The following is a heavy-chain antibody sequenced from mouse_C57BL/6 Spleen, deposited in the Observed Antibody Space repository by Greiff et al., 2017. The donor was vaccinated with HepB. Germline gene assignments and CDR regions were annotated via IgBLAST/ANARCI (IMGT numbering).Heavy chain of an antibody. D-gene: IGHD2-3*01. CDR2: IYPGDGDT. V-gene: IGHV1-82*01. J-gene: IGHJ2*01. Sequence: VKLMESGPELVKPGASVKISCKASGYAFSSSWMNWVKQRPGKGLEWIGRIYPGDGDTNYNGKFKGKATLTADKSSSTAYMQLSSLTSEDSAVYVGARTFDGCSSFDYWGQGTTLAVSS. CDR1: GYAFSSSW. CDR3: ARTFDGCSSFDY.